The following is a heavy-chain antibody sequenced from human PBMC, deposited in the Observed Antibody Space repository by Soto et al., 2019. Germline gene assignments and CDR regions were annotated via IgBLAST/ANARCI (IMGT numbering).Heavy chain of an antibody. CDR2: ILDTGTTV. Sequence: GGSLRLSCAASGFPLSSTDMSWVRQAPGKGLEWVSTILDTGTTVFYADSVKGRFTVSRDNSNNTLYVQMNNLRADDTAVYYCVKNSGWFNTWGQGALVTVSS. CDR1: GFPLSSTD. CDR3: VKNSGWFNT. J-gene: IGHJ5*02. D-gene: IGHD3-10*01. V-gene: IGHV3-23*01.